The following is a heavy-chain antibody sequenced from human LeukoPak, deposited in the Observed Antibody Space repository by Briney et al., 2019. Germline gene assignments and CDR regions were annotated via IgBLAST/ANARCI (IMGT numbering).Heavy chain of an antibody. D-gene: IGHD6-13*01. Sequence: SQTLSLTCTVSGGSISSGSYYWSWIRQPAGKGLEWIGRIYTSGCTNYNPSLKSRVTISVDTSKNQFSLKLSSVTAADTAVYYCARDRIAAAHDAFDIWGQGTMVTVSS. V-gene: IGHV4-61*02. CDR1: GGSISSGSYY. CDR3: ARDRIAAAHDAFDI. J-gene: IGHJ3*02. CDR2: IYTSGCT.